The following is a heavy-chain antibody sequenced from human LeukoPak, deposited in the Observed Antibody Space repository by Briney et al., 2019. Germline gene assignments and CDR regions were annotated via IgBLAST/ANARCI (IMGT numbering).Heavy chain of an antibody. CDR1: GVSVGGSYY. J-gene: IGHJ3*01. D-gene: IGHD3-3*02. CDR3: VRLGTTDIFGGFDV. Sequence: PSETLSLTCNVSGVSVGGSYYWAWLRQPPGKGLEWIGSMHHSGNSYYSTSVKGRVTISVDMSTNQVSLKLSSVLAADTAVYFCVRLGTTDIFGGFDVWGQGTMVTVAS. V-gene: IGHV4-39*01. CDR2: MHHSGNS.